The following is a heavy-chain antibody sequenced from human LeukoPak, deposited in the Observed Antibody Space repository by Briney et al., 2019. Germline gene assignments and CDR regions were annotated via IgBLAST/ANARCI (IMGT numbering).Heavy chain of an antibody. V-gene: IGHV4-34*01. J-gene: IGHJ4*02. CDR2: INHSGST. CDR1: GESFSGYY. D-gene: IGHD6-19*01. CDR3: ARPRAQWLVRYFDY. Sequence: PSETLSLTCAVYGESFSGYYWSWIRQPPGKGLEWIGEINHSGSTNYNPSLKSRVTISVDTSKNQFSLKLSSVTAADTAVYYCARPRAQWLVRYFDYWGQGTLVTVSS.